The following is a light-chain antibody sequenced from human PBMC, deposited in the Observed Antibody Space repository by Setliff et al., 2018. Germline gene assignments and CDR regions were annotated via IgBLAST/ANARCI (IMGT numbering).Light chain of an antibody. Sequence: QSALTQPASVSGSPGQSITISCTGTSSDVGAYNYVSWYQQHPGKAPKLMIYEVTKRPSGVPDRFSGSKSGNTASLTVSGLQADDGADYYCSSYAASYNPYVFGTGTKGTVL. CDR2: EVT. J-gene: IGLJ1*01. CDR3: SSYAASYNPYV. CDR1: SSDVGAYNY. V-gene: IGLV2-8*01.